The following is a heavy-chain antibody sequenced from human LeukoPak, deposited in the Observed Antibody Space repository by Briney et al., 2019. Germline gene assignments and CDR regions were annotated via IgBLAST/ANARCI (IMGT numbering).Heavy chain of an antibody. CDR1: GGSISNYY. Sequence: SETLSLTCTVSGGSISNYYWSWIRQPAGKGLEWIGRIYTSGNTDYNPSLKSRVTMSVDTSKNQFSLKLSSVTAADTAVYYCARDGDLYGSGSYFKAYYFDYWGQATLVTVSS. J-gene: IGHJ4*02. CDR2: IYTSGNT. CDR3: ARDGDLYGSGSYFKAYYFDY. V-gene: IGHV4-4*07. D-gene: IGHD3-10*01.